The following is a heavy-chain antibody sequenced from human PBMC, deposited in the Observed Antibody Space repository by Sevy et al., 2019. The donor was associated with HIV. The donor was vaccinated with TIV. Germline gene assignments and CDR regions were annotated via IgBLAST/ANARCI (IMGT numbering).Heavy chain of an antibody. CDR2: IRSKSNSHAT. J-gene: IGHJ4*02. V-gene: IGHV3-73*01. CDR1: GFTFSGSA. Sequence: GGSLRLSCAASGFTFSGSAIHWVRQASGKGLEWVGRIRSKSNSHATAYAASVKGRFTISRDDSKNTAYLQMNSLKTDDTAVYYCTRHRLSMVRGIIMAHYFDYWGPGTLVNVSS. CDR3: TRHRLSMVRGIIMAHYFDY. D-gene: IGHD3-10*01.